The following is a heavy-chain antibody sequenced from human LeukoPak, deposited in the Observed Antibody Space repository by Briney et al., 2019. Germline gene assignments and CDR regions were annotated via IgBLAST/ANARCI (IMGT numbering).Heavy chain of an antibody. CDR1: GGSISSSSYY. V-gene: IGHV4-39*07. D-gene: IGHD3-22*01. J-gene: IGHJ4*02. Sequence: PSETLSLTCTVSGGSISSSSYYWGWILQPPGKGLEWIGSIYYSGSTYYNPSLKSRVTISVDTSKNQFSLKLSSVTAADTAVYYCARDKEGYYQYYFDYWGQGTLVTVSS. CDR2: IYYSGST. CDR3: ARDKEGYYQYYFDY.